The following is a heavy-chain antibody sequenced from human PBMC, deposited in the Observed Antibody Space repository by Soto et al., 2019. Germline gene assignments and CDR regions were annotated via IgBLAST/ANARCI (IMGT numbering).Heavy chain of an antibody. CDR1: GGSISSGDYY. V-gene: IGHV4-31*03. J-gene: IGHJ5*02. CDR3: ALYYGSARYLNWFDP. CDR2: IPYSGRT. D-gene: IGHD3-10*01. Sequence: KPSETLSLTCTVSGGSISSGDYYWSWIRQHPGKGLEWIGYIPYSGRTYYNPSLKSRVTISVDTSKNQFSLKLSSVTAADTAVYYCALYYGSARYLNWFDPWGQGTLVTVSS.